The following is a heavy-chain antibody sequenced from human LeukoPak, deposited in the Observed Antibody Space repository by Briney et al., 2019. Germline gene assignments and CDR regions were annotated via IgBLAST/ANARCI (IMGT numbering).Heavy chain of an antibody. CDR3: AKAGLTTVTETYYYYCMDV. CDR2: ISGSGGST. J-gene: IGHJ6*03. Sequence: GGSLRLSCAASGFTFSSYAMSWVRQAPGKGLEWVSAISGSGGSTYYADSVKGRFTISRDNSKNTLYLQMNSLRAEDTAVYYCAKAGLTTVTETYYYYCMDVWGKGTTVTVSS. CDR1: GFTFSSYA. D-gene: IGHD4-11*01. V-gene: IGHV3-23*01.